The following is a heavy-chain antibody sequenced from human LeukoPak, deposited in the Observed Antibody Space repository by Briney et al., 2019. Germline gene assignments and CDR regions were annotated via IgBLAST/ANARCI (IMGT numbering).Heavy chain of an antibody. CDR1: GGSISSGGCY. Sequence: SETLSLTCTVSGGSISSGGCYWSWIRQPPGKGLEWIGYIYHSGSTYYNPSLKSRLTISIDTSKHQFSLKLRSVTAADTAGFYWVRGESIEVPRPVSGYRFDYWGQGTLVTVSS. J-gene: IGHJ4*02. CDR3: VRGESIEVPRPVSGYRFDY. CDR2: IYHSGST. D-gene: IGHD5-18*01. V-gene: IGHV4-30-2*05.